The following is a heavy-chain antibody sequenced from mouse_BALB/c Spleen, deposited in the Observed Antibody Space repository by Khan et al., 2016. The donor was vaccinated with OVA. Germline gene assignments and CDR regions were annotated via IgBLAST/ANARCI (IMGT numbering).Heavy chain of an antibody. Sequence: VQLQESGPGLVAPSQSLSITCTISGFSLTNYGVHWVRQPPGKGLEWLVVIWSDGSTTYYYVLNSRLTISKDNSKSQFFLKMNSLQTEDTATYFCARQTYYRYNIMDYWGQGTSVTVSS. CDR3: ARQTYYRYNIMDY. CDR1: GFSLTNYG. J-gene: IGHJ4*01. CDR2: IWSDGST. D-gene: IGHD2-12*01. V-gene: IGHV2-6-1*01.